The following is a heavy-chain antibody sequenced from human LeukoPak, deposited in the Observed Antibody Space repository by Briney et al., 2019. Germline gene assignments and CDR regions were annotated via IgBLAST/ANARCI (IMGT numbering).Heavy chain of an antibody. CDR1: GFTFSTYW. Sequence: GESLRLSCAASGFTFSTYWMHWVRHAPGKGLLWVARINTDGSSTLYADSVKGRFTISRDNAKSTLYLQMDSLRPEDTAVYYCARVDPTGDGYNCFDSWGQGTLVTVSS. CDR3: ARVDPTGDGYNCFDS. J-gene: IGHJ4*02. V-gene: IGHV3-74*01. D-gene: IGHD5-24*01. CDR2: INTDGSST.